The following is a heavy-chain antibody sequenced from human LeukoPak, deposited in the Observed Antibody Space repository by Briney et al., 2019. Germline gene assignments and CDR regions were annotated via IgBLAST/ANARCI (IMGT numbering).Heavy chain of an antibody. Sequence: ASVKVSCKASGGTFSSYAISWVRQAPGQGLEWMGGIIPIFGTANYAQKFQGRVTITTDESTSTAYMELSSLRSEDTAVYYCASRYDFWSGYPTPYYFDYWGQGTLVTVSS. CDR1: GGTFSSYA. J-gene: IGHJ4*02. D-gene: IGHD3-3*01. V-gene: IGHV1-69*05. CDR2: IIPIFGTA. CDR3: ASRYDFWSGYPTPYYFDY.